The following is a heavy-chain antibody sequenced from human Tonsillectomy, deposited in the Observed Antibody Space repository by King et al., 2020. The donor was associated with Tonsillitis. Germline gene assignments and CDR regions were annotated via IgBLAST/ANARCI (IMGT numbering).Heavy chain of an antibody. J-gene: IGHJ4*02. V-gene: IGHV1-69*12. Sequence: QLVQSGAEVKKPGSSVKVSCKASGGTFSSYAISWVRQAPGQGLKWMGGLIPLFGTANYAQKFQGRITIIADESTRTAYMELSSLRSEDTAVYYCARDYYDSSGYWFDYWGQGILVTVSS. D-gene: IGHD3-22*01. CDR2: LIPLFGTA. CDR1: GGTFSSYA. CDR3: ARDYYDSSGYWFDY.